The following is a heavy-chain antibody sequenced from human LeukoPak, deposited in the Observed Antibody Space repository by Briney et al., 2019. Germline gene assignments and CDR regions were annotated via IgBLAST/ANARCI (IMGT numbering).Heavy chain of an antibody. Sequence: PSETLSLICTVSGGSISSYYWSWIRQPAGKGLEWIGRIYTSGSTNYNPSLKSRVTMSVDTSKNPFSLKLSSVTAADTAVYYCARAPDEYDSSGLDYWGQGTLVTVSS. CDR1: GGSISSYY. CDR3: ARAPDEYDSSGLDY. J-gene: IGHJ4*02. D-gene: IGHD3-22*01. V-gene: IGHV4-4*07. CDR2: IYTSGST.